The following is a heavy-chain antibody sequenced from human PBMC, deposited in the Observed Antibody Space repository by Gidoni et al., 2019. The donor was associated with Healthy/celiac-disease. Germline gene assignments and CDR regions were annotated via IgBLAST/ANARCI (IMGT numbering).Heavy chain of an antibody. V-gene: IGHV3-15*07. D-gene: IGHD3-10*01. CDR3: TTDLEVPWFGELNYYMDV. Sequence: EVQLVESGGGLVKPGGSLSLSCAASGFTFSNAWMNWVRQAPGKGLEWVGRIKSKTDGGTTDYAAPVKGRFTISRDDSKNTLYLQMNSLKTEDTAVYYCTTDLEVPWFGELNYYMDVWGKGTTVTVSS. J-gene: IGHJ6*03. CDR2: IKSKTDGGTT. CDR1: GFTFSNAW.